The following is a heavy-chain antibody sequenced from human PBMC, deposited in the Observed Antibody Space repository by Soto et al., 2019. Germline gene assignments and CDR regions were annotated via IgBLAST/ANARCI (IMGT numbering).Heavy chain of an antibody. D-gene: IGHD1-7*01. CDR1: GFTFSSYA. Sequence: QVQLVESGGGVVQPGRSLRLSCAASGFTFSSYAMHWVRQAPGKGLEWVAVISYDGSNKYYADSVKGRFTISRDNSKNXXYVQMNSLRAEDTAVYYCARSGGNWNYKDYYGMDVWGQGTTVTVSS. V-gene: IGHV3-30-3*01. CDR3: ARSGGNWNYKDYYGMDV. CDR2: ISYDGSNK. J-gene: IGHJ6*02.